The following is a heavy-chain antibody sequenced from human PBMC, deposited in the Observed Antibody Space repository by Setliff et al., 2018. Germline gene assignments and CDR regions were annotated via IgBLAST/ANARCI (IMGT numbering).Heavy chain of an antibody. J-gene: IGHJ6*03. Sequence: SETLSLTCTVFGGSMSSSGYYWGWFRQPAGKELEWIGQIYTSWSTNYNPSLKSRVTISLDTSKNQFSLSLTSVTAEDTAVYYCARMSGFQYIDVWDKGTTVTVSS. V-gene: IGHV4-61*09. D-gene: IGHD3-3*01. CDR2: IYTSWST. CDR3: ARMSGFQYIDV. CDR1: GGSMSSSGYY.